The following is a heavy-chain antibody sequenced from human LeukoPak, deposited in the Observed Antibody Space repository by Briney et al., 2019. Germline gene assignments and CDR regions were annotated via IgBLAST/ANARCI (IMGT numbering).Heavy chain of an antibody. V-gene: IGHV1-18*01. CDR1: GYTFTNYD. Sequence: ASVKVSCKASGYTFTNYDFSWVRQAPGQGLEWMGWISTYSGSTNYAQKLQDRVTMTTDTSTSTAYMELRSLSSDDTAVYYCARQGYGGNPQGAADYWGQGTLVTVSS. CDR2: ISTYSGST. J-gene: IGHJ4*02. D-gene: IGHD4-23*01. CDR3: ARQGYGGNPQGAADY.